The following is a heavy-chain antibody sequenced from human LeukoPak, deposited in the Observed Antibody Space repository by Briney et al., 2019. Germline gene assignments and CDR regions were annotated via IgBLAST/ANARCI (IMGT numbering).Heavy chain of an antibody. V-gene: IGHV3-23*01. CDR2: ISTGGEVT. CDR1: GFTFSSYA. Sequence: GGSLRLSCAASGFTFSSYAMSWVRQAPGKGLEWVSAISTGGEVTHYADSVKGRFTISRDNSKDTLYLQMNSLRAEDTAIYYCAKKISGYDYNYYYGMDVWGQGTTVTVSS. CDR3: AKKISGYDYNYYYGMDV. D-gene: IGHD5-12*01. J-gene: IGHJ6*02.